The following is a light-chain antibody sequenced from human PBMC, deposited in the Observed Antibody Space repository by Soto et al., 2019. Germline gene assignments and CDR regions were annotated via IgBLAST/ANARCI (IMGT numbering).Light chain of an antibody. CDR1: QSVSSSY. V-gene: IGKV3-20*01. CDR3: QQYGSWT. CDR2: GAS. Sequence: IVLTQSPGTLSLSPVSRATLSCRASQSVSSSYLAWYQQKAGQAPRLLIYGASSRATGIPDRFSGSGSGTDFTLTISRLEPEDFAVYYCQQYGSWTFGQGTKVDI. J-gene: IGKJ1*01.